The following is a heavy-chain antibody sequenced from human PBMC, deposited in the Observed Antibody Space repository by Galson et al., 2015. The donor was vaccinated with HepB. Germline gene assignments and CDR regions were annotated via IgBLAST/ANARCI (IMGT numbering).Heavy chain of an antibody. CDR1: GFTFSSHW. D-gene: IGHD2-8*01. CDR3: ARVGIHTMVYASRYFDL. Sequence: SLRLSCAASGFTFSSHWMHWVRQAPGKGLVWVSRINSDGSDTSYADSVEGRFTISRDNAKNTLYLQVNSLRDEDTAVYYCARVGIHTMVYASRYFDLWGRGTLVTVSS. V-gene: IGHV3-74*01. CDR2: INSDGSDT. J-gene: IGHJ2*01.